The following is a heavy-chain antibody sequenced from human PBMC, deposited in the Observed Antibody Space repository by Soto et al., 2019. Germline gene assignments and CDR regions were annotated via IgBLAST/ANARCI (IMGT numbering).Heavy chain of an antibody. CDR3: AREQHDPYDASGYYFNWFDP. CDR2: VIPLFGAA. D-gene: IGHD3-22*01. CDR1: GGTFNNYG. J-gene: IGHJ5*02. Sequence: EASVKFSCKASGGTFNNYGINWVRQAPGQGLEWMGGVIPLFGAANYAQKFQGRVTITADASTSVVYMQLSSLRSEDTAVYYCAREQHDPYDASGYYFNWFDPWGQGTLVTVSS. V-gene: IGHV1-69*13.